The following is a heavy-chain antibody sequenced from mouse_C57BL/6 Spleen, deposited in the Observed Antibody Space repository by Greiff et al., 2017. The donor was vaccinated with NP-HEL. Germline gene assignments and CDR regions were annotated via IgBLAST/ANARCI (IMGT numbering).Heavy chain of an antibody. V-gene: IGHV1-76*01. J-gene: IGHJ3*01. CDR3: ARSGGDYSWFAY. Sequence: QVHVKQSGAELVRPGASVKLSCKASGYTFTDYYINWVKQRPGQGLEWIARIYPGSGNTYYNEKFKGKATLTAEKSSSTAYMQLSSLTSEDSAVYFCARSGGDYSWFAYWGQGTLVTVSA. CDR2: IYPGSGNT. CDR1: GYTFTDYY. D-gene: IGHD2-4*01.